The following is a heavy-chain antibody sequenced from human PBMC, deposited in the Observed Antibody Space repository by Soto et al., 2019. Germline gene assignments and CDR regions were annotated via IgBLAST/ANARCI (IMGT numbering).Heavy chain of an antibody. CDR3: ARAYYEDSSGTYDY. V-gene: IGHV1-3*01. D-gene: IGHD3-22*01. J-gene: IGHJ4*02. CDR2: INAGDGNT. Sequence: ASVKVSCKGSGYTFTSYDMHWVRQAPGQRLEWLGWINAGDGNTKYSQKFQGRVTITRDTSASTAYMELSRLRSEDTAVYYCARAYYEDSSGTYDYWGQGTLVTVSS. CDR1: GYTFTSYD.